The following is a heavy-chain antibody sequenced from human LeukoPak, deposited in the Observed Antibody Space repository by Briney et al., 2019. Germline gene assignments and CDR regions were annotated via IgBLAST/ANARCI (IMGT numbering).Heavy chain of an antibody. Sequence: AGGSLRLSCAASGFTLRSYTMSWVRQAPGKGLEWVSAISGSGGSTYYADSVKGRFTISRDNSKNTLYLQMNSLRAEDTAVYYCAKLELDLNMAFDIWGQGTMVTVSS. J-gene: IGHJ3*02. V-gene: IGHV3-23*01. CDR3: AKLELDLNMAFDI. D-gene: IGHD1-7*01. CDR2: ISGSGGST. CDR1: GFTLRSYT.